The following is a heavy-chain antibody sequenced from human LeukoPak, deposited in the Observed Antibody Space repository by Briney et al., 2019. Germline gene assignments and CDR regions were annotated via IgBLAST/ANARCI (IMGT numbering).Heavy chain of an antibody. Sequence: SETLSLTCTVSGGSISNSNYYWGWIRQPPEQGLEWIGSMYYSGTTYYNPSLKSRVTISVDTSKNQFSLKLTSVTAADTAVYYCARDTLTGDYGGFDSWGQGTLVTVSS. V-gene: IGHV4-39*07. CDR1: GGSISNSNYY. J-gene: IGHJ4*02. CDR2: MYYSGTT. CDR3: ARDTLTGDYGGFDS. D-gene: IGHD4-17*01.